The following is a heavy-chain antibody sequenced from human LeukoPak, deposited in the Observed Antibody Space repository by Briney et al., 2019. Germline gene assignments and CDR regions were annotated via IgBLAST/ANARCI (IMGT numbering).Heavy chain of an antibody. CDR3: AKRAYLWYFDY. V-gene: IGHV3-74*01. CDR1: GLTFSSHW. CDR2: ITNDGSST. J-gene: IGHJ4*02. Sequence: PGGSLRLSCAASGLTFSSHWMHWVRQAPGKGLVWVSRITNDGSSTTYADSVKGRFTISRDNSKNTLYLQMNSLRAEDTAVYYCAKRAYLWYFDYWGQGTLVTVSS.